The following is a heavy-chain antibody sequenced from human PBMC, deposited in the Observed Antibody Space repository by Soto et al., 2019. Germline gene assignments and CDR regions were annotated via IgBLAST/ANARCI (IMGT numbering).Heavy chain of an antibody. D-gene: IGHD3-9*01. J-gene: IGHJ1*01. CDR2: ISSGSTI. CDR1: GFTFSDYY. Sequence: GGSLRLSCAASGFTFSDYYMSWIRQAPGKGLEWVSYISSGSTIYYADSVKGRFTISRDNAKNSLYLQMNSLRAEDTAVYYCASLWDYDSLTGYITNPTPQLWGQGTLVNVSS. V-gene: IGHV3-11*01. CDR3: ASLWDYDSLTGYITNPTPQL.